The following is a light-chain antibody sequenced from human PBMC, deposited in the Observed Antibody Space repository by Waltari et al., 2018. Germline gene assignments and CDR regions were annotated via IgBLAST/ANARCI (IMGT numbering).Light chain of an antibody. CDR2: GTS. Sequence: DIVLTQSPDTLSLSPGDRVTLSCRASQSVNSKYSAWYQQKPGQAPRLLIYGTSSRATGIPDRFSGSGSGTDFSLTISRLEPEDFAVYYCQQYGNSPLFSGGTKLEI. CDR1: QSVNSKY. V-gene: IGKV3-20*01. CDR3: QQYGNSPL. J-gene: IGKJ4*01.